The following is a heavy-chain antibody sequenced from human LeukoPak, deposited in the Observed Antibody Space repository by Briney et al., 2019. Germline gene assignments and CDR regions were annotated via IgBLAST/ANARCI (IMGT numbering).Heavy chain of an antibody. Sequence: GASVKVSCKASGGTFSSYAISWVRQAPGQGLEWMGGIIPIFGTANYAQKFQGRVTITADKSTSTAYMELSSLRSEDTAVYYCAREARGGLGYFDYWGQGTLVTVSS. J-gene: IGHJ4*02. CDR2: IIPIFGTA. V-gene: IGHV1-69*06. CDR3: AREARGGLGYFDY. D-gene: IGHD3-10*01. CDR1: GGTFSSYA.